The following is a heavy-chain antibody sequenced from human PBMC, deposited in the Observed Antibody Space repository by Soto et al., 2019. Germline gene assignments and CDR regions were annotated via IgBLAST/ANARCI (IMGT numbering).Heavy chain of an antibody. V-gene: IGHV1-69*13. CDR3: ARDRTGRIQLWLGGYYYGMDV. J-gene: IGHJ6*02. D-gene: IGHD5-18*01. CDR2: IIPIFGTA. Sequence: SVKVSCKASGGTFSSYAISWVRQAPGQGLEWMGGIIPIFGTANYAQKFQGRVTITADESTSTAYMELSSLRSEDTAVYYCARDRTGRIQLWLGGYYYGMDVWGQGTTVTVSS. CDR1: GGTFSSYA.